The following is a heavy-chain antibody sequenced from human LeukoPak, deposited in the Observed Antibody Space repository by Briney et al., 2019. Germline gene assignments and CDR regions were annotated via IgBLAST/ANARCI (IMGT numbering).Heavy chain of an antibody. CDR1: GYSFTGYF. CDR2: INPKSGGT. D-gene: IGHD3-10*01. Sequence: ASVQVSCKGSGYSFTGYFIHWVRQAPGQGPAWMGWINPKSGGTVYAQKFQGRVTMTRDTSLSTAYMELTRLRSDDTAVYYCAREVGQIDYWGQGTLVTVSS. CDR3: AREVGQIDY. J-gene: IGHJ4*02. V-gene: IGHV1-2*02.